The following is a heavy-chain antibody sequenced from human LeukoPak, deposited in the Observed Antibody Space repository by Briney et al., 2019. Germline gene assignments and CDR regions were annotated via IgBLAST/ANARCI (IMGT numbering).Heavy chain of an antibody. J-gene: IGHJ4*01. CDR1: GFTLTNHA. Sequence: GGSLRLSCAVSGFTLTNHAVSWVRQAPGKGLEWVSIVVGTGGTYYADSVKGRFTVSRDNPQNTLYLQMNSLRAEDAAVYYCAKGDSYYDLLTCFDFWGHGTLVTVSS. D-gene: IGHD3-9*01. CDR2: VVGTGGT. CDR3: AKGDSYYDLLTCFDF. V-gene: IGHV3-23*01.